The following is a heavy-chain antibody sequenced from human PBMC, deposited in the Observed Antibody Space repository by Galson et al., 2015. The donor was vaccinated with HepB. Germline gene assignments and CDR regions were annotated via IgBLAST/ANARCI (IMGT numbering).Heavy chain of an antibody. D-gene: IGHD2-2*01. Sequence: SLRLSCAASGFTFADYAMHWVRQTPGRGLEWVSGINWNSGSIGYADSVKGRFTISRDNAKNSLHLQMNSLRAEDTASYYCAKAGGYCSGTTCYSWFDSWGPGALVTVSS. V-gene: IGHV3-9*01. CDR1: GFTFADYA. J-gene: IGHJ5*01. CDR2: INWNSGSI. CDR3: AKAGGYCSGTTCYSWFDS.